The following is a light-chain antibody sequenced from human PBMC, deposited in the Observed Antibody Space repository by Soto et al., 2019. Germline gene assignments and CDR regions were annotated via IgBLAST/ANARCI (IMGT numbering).Light chain of an antibody. CDR3: QQYENYWT. CDR1: QSISSW. CDR2: DAS. J-gene: IGKJ1*01. Sequence: DIQMPQSPSTLSASVGDRFTITCRASQSISSWLAWYQQKPGKAPKLLTYDASNLDSGVPSRFSGSGSGTEFSLTISNLQPDDCATYYCQQYENYWTFGQGNKVDIK. V-gene: IGKV1-5*01.